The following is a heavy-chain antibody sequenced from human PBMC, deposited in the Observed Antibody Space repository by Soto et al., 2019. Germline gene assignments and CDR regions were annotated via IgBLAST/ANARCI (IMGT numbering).Heavy chain of an antibody. V-gene: IGHV4-59*08. Sequence: LSLTCTGSGGTISSWYWSWIRQPPGKGLEWIGYIYYSGSTNCNPSLKSRVTISVDTSKNQFSLKLSSVTAADTAVYYCARRYGSAIDYWGQGTLVTVSS. CDR3: ARRYGSAIDY. CDR1: GGTISSWY. D-gene: IGHD1-26*01. J-gene: IGHJ4*02. CDR2: IYYSGST.